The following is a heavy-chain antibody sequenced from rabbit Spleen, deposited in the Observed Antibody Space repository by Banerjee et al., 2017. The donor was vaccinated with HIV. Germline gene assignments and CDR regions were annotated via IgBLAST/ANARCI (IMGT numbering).Heavy chain of an antibody. V-gene: IGHV1S47*01. D-gene: IGHD4-1*01. CDR2: IEPVFGIT. CDR3: VREVAAKFNL. J-gene: IGHJ4*01. Sequence: QEQVVESGGGLVQPGGSLKLSCKASGFDFSSYGVSWVRQVPGKGLEWIGYIEPVFGITYYANWVNVRFTVSSHNAQNTLFLQLNSLPAADTATYFCVREVAAKFNLLGPGTLVTVS. CDR1: GFDFSSYG.